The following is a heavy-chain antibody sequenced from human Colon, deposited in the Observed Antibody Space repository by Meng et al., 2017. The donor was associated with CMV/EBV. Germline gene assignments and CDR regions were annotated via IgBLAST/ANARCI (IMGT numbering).Heavy chain of an antibody. CDR2: ISSAGTNR. D-gene: IGHD1-1*01. J-gene: IGHJ3*02. CDR3: ARGGGLDTLAAFDI. CDR1: GLILGDYV. Sequence: GGSLRLSCAASGLILGDYVMHWVRQAPGKGLEWVAFISSAGTNRNYADALKGRFTISRDNSRNILYLQMNNLRPDDTAVYYCARGGGLDTLAAFDIWGQGTMVTVSS. V-gene: IGHV3-30-3*01.